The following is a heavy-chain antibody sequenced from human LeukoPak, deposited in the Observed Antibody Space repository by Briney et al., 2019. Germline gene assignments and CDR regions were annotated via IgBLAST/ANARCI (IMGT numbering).Heavy chain of an antibody. CDR2: INSDGSST. D-gene: IGHD6-13*01. CDR3: AKERAAAGTGDAFDI. V-gene: IGHV3-74*01. Sequence: QSGGSLRLSCAASGFTFSSYWMHWVRQAPGKGLVWVSRINSDGSSTSYADSVKGRFTISRDNAKNTLYLQMNSLRAEDTAVYYCAKERAAAGTGDAFDIWGQGTMVTVSS. CDR1: GFTFSSYW. J-gene: IGHJ3*02.